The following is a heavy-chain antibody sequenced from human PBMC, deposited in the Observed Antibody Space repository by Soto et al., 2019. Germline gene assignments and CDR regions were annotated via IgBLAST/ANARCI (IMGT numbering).Heavy chain of an antibody. D-gene: IGHD6-19*01. J-gene: IGHJ5*02. CDR1: GGSISSSSYY. V-gene: IGHV4-39*01. Sequence: SETLSLTGTVSGGSISSSSYYWGWIRQPPGKGLEWIGSIYYSGSTYYNPSLKSRVTISVDTSKNQFSLKLSSVTAADTAVYYCARPRGIAVAGTPGYNWFDPWGQGTLVTVSS. CDR2: IYYSGST. CDR3: ARPRGIAVAGTPGYNWFDP.